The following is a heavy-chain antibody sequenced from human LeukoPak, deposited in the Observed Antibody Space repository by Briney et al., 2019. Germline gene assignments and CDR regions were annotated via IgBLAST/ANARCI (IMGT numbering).Heavy chain of an antibody. CDR3: AKVGPSYYDRRVDY. CDR1: GFTFSSYS. Sequence: GGSLRLSCAASGFTFSSYSMNWVRQAPGKGLEWVSYISSSSSTIYYADSVKGRFTISRDNSKNTLYLQMNSLRAEDTAVYYCAKVGPSYYDRRVDYWGQGPLVTVSS. D-gene: IGHD3-22*01. CDR2: ISSSSSTI. J-gene: IGHJ4*02. V-gene: IGHV3-48*01.